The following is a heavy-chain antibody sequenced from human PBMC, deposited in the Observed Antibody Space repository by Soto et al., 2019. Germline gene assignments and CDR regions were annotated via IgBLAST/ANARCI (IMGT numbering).Heavy chain of an antibody. CDR3: TTDYIPQLIYSGYDLPKDLDY. V-gene: IGHV1-18*04. CDR2: ISAYNGNT. CDR1: GYPFTSYG. J-gene: IGHJ4*02. D-gene: IGHD5-12*01. Sequence: ASLKASTNASGYPFTSYGISCVRQAPGQGLEWMGWISAYNGNTNYAQKLQGRVTMTTDTSTSTAYMELRSLKTEDTAVYYCTTDYIPQLIYSGYDLPKDLDYWGQGTLVTVSS.